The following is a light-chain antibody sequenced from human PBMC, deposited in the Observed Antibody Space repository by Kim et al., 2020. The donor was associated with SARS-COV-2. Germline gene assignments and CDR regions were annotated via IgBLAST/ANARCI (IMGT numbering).Light chain of an antibody. CDR2: SNI. CDR3: AVWDDSLNYV. Sequence: ELTQPPSASGTPGQSVSISCSGSSSDIGGNPVNWYQQFPGTVPGLLIFSNIQRPSGVPDRFSGSKSGTSASLAISGLQSEDEAVYYCAVWDDSLNYVF. J-gene: IGLJ1*01. V-gene: IGLV1-44*01. CDR1: SSDIGGNP.